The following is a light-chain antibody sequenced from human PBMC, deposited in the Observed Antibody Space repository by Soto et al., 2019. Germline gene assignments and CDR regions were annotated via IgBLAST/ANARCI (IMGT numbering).Light chain of an antibody. J-gene: IGKJ1*01. V-gene: IGKV3-20*01. Sequence: IVLSQSPCGLFVYPRERATLSCIASQSVSSSYLAWYQQKPGQAPRLLIYGASSRATGIPDRFSGSGSGTDFTLTISRLEPEDFAVYYCHQYGSAAWTCGQGTKA. CDR2: GAS. CDR1: QSVSSSY. CDR3: HQYGSAAWT.